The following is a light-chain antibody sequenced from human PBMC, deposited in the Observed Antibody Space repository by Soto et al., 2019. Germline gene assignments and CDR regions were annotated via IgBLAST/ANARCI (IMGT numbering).Light chain of an antibody. V-gene: IGKV3-11*01. J-gene: IGKJ1*01. CDR1: QSVSSY. Sequence: EIVLTQAPATLSLSPGERATLSCRASQSVSSYLAWYQQKPGQAPRLLIYDASNRATGIPDRFSGSGSGTDFTLTISRLEPEDFAVYYCQQYANSHGTFGQGTKV. CDR3: QQYANSHGT. CDR2: DAS.